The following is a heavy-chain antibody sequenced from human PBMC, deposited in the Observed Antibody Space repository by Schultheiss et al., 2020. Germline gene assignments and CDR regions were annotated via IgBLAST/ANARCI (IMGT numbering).Heavy chain of an antibody. CDR1: GFTFSSYA. J-gene: IGHJ6*02. V-gene: IGHV3-23*01. Sequence: GGSLRLSCAASGFTFSSYAMSWVRQAPGKGLEWVSAISGSGGSTYYADSVKGRFTISRDNAKNSLYLQMNSLRAEDTAVYYCASPWVEDDILTGYYEYGMDVWGQGTTVTVAS. CDR3: ASPWVEDDILTGYYEYGMDV. CDR2: ISGSGGST. D-gene: IGHD3-9*01.